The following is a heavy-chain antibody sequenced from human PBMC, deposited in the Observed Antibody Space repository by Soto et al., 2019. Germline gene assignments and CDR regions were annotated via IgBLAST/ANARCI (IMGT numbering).Heavy chain of an antibody. CDR1: GFSFTSYA. CDR3: ARCSFLDY. CDR2: ISGSDGKT. J-gene: IGHJ4*02. D-gene: IGHD2-15*01. V-gene: IGHV3-23*01. Sequence: PGGSLRLSCAASGFSFTSYALSWVRQAPGKGLEWVSTISGSDGKTYYADSVKGRFSISRDTSKTTLYLQMNSLRVEDTAVYYCARCSFLDYWGQGTRVTVSS.